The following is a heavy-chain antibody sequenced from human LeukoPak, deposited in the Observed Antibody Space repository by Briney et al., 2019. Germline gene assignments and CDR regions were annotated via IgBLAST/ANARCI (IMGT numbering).Heavy chain of an antibody. J-gene: IGHJ6*02. D-gene: IGHD6-19*01. CDR3: ARGTVVKQWLLFFYYYGMDV. CDR2: MNPNSGNT. CDR1: GYTFTSYD. Sequence: ASVKVSCKASGYTFTSYDINWVRQATGQGLEWTGWMNPNSGNTGYAQKFQGRVTMTRNTSISTAYMELSSLRSEDTAVYYCARGTVVKQWLLFFYYYGMDVWGQGTTVTVSS. V-gene: IGHV1-8*01.